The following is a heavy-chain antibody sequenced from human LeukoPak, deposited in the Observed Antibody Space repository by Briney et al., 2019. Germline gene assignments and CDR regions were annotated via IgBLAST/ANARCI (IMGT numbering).Heavy chain of an antibody. D-gene: IGHD1-26*01. Sequence: SETLSLTCTVSGGSISSSYWSWIRQPPGKGLECIGYISYSGSTNYNPSLKSRVTISVDTSKNQFSLKLSSVTAADTAVYYCARVEVGASRLGAFDIWGQGTMVTVSS. J-gene: IGHJ3*02. CDR1: GGSISSSY. CDR2: ISYSGST. CDR3: ARVEVGASRLGAFDI. V-gene: IGHV4-59*01.